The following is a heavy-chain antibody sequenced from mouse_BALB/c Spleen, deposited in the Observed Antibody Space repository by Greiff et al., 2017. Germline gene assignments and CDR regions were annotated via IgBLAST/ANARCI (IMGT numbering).Heavy chain of an antibody. CDR1: GFTFSSFG. Sequence: EVQGVESGGGLVQPGGSRKLSCAASGFTFSSFGMHWVRQAPEKGLEWVAYISSGSSTIYYADTVKGRFTISRDNPKNTLFLQMTSLRSEDTAMYYCARGGTTATMDYWGQGTSVTVSS. D-gene: IGHD1-2*01. CDR3: ARGGTTATMDY. J-gene: IGHJ4*01. V-gene: IGHV5-17*02. CDR2: ISSGSSTI.